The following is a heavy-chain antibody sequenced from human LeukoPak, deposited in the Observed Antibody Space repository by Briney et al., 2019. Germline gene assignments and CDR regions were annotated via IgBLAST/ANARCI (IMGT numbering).Heavy chain of an antibody. CDR3: ASDSLLEQLVL. CDR2: INPNSGDT. V-gene: IGHV1-2*02. D-gene: IGHD6-6*01. Sequence: ASVKVSCKASGYTFTGYYMHWVRQAPGQGLEWMGWINPNSGDTKYVEKFQGRVTLTRDTSSSTAYMELSRLRSDDTAVYYCASDSLLEQLVLWGQGTLVTVSS. J-gene: IGHJ4*02. CDR1: GYTFTGYY.